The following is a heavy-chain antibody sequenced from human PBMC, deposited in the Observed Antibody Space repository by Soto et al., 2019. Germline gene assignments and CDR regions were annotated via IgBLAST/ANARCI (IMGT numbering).Heavy chain of an antibody. CDR1: VGSFSGYY. CDR2: INHSGST. CDR3: ARVGYCSGGTCYSGRVDY. V-gene: IGHV4-34*01. J-gene: IGHJ4*02. D-gene: IGHD2-15*01. Sequence: QVQLQQWGAGLLKPSETLSLTCAVYVGSFSGYYWSWIRQPPGKGLEWIGEINHSGSTNYNPSLKSRVTISVDTSKNQFSLKLSSVTAADTAVYYCARVGYCSGGTCYSGRVDYWGQGTLVTVSS.